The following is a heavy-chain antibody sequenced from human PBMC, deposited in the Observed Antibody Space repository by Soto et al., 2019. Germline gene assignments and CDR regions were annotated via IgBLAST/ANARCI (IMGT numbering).Heavy chain of an antibody. D-gene: IGHD2-8*02. CDR3: AIVWFLVHLGAGASDI. V-gene: IGHV3-21*01. J-gene: IGHJ3*02. Sequence: GSLRLSCAASGFTFSSYSMNWVRQAPGKGLEWVSSISSSSSYIYYADSVKGRFTISRDNAKNSLYLQMNSLRAEDTAVYYCAIVWFLVHLGAGASDIWGPGTMVTVSS. CDR2: ISSSSSYI. CDR1: GFTFSSYS.